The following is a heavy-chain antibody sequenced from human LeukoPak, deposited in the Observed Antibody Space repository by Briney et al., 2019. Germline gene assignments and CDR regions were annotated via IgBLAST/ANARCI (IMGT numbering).Heavy chain of an antibody. CDR1: GGSISNYY. Sequence: SETLSLTCTVSGGSISNYYWSWIRQSPGKGLEWIGYIYYNGDTNYNPSLKSRLTISVDTSKNQFSLKMRSVTAADTAMYYCARGSGLMVVTAIANWFDAWGQGTLVTVSS. D-gene: IGHD2-21*02. J-gene: IGHJ5*02. CDR2: IYYNGDT. V-gene: IGHV4-59*01. CDR3: ARGSGLMVVTAIANWFDA.